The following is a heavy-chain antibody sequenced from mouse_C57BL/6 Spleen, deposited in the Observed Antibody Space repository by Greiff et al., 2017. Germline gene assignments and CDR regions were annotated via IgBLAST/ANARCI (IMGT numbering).Heavy chain of an antibody. J-gene: IGHJ2*01. D-gene: IGHD1-1*01. Sequence: QVQLQQSGAELVRPGTSVKMSCKASGYTFTNYWIGWAKQRPGHGLEWIGDIYPGGGYTNYNEKFKGKATLTADKSSSTAYMQFSSLTSEDSAIYDCARSNYGSRTAYFDYWGQGTTRTVSS. CDR1: GYTFTNYW. CDR2: IYPGGGYT. V-gene: IGHV1-63*01. CDR3: ARSNYGSRTAYFDY.